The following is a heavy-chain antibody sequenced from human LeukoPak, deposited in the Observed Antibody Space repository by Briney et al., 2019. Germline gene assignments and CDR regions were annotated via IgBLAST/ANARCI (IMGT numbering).Heavy chain of an antibody. CDR1: GFTFNDYT. CDR2: ISWDGVSK. J-gene: IGHJ4*02. CDR3: AKDIRGSSGWYYSDN. Sequence: GGSRRLSCGACGFTFNDYTMHWVRQAPGRGLSWVSLISWDGVSKYYADSVKGRFTISRDNSKNSLYLQMNSLRTEDTALYYCAKDIRGSSGWYYSDNWGQGTLVTVSS. D-gene: IGHD6-19*01. V-gene: IGHV3-43*01.